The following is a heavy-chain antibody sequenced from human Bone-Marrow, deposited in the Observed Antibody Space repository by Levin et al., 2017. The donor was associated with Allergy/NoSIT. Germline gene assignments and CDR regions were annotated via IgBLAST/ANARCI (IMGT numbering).Heavy chain of an antibody. D-gene: IGHD3-10*02. CDR3: ARGLSSGSSLLLDY. Sequence: SETLSLTCAVSGGSISSGGYSWSWIRQPPGKGLEWIGYIYHSGSTYYNPSLKSRVTISVDRSKNQFSLKLSSVTAADTAVYYCARGLSSGSSLLLDYWGQGTLVTVSS. J-gene: IGHJ4*02. V-gene: IGHV4-30-2*01. CDR2: IYHSGST. CDR1: GGSISSGGYS.